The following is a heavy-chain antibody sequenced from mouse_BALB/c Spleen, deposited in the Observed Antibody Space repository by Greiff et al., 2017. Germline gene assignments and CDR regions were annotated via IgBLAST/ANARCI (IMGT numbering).Heavy chain of an antibody. D-gene: IGHD3-1*01. CDR2: ISSGGSYT. Sequence: EVQRVESGGDLVKPGGSLKLSCAASGFTFSSYGMSWVRQTPDKRLEWVATISSGGSYTYYPDSVKGRFTISRDNAKNTLYLQMSSLKSEDTAMYYCARHGASGAMDYWGQGTSVTVSS. CDR1: GFTFSSYG. J-gene: IGHJ4*01. V-gene: IGHV5-6*01. CDR3: ARHGASGAMDY.